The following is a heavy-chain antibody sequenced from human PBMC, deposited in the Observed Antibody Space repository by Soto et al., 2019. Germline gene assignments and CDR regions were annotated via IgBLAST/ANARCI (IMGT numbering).Heavy chain of an antibody. V-gene: IGHV3-33*01. Sequence: QVQLVESGGGVVQPGRSLRLSCAASGFTFSSYGMHWVRQAPGKGLEWVAVIWYDGSNKYYADSVKGRFTISRDNSKNTLYLQMNILRAEDTAVYYCASSDREGAFHIWGQGTMVTVSS. CDR1: GFTFSSYG. CDR2: IWYDGSNK. CDR3: ASSDREGAFHI. J-gene: IGHJ3*02. D-gene: IGHD3-22*01.